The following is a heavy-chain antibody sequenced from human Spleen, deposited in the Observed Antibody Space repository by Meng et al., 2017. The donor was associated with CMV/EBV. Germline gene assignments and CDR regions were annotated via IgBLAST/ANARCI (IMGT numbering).Heavy chain of an antibody. Sequence: QIQLVQSGPELRRPGASVKVSCKASGYNFDIYGITWVRQAPGQGLEWVGWVSAENGDTDYGQKFQGRVTVTADIFTNTAYMEMRSLRSDDSAMYYCARAGAAVTTHFDFWGQGTLVTVSS. V-gene: IGHV1-18*01. CDR1: GYNFDIYG. D-gene: IGHD4-17*01. J-gene: IGHJ4*02. CDR3: ARAGAAVTTHFDF. CDR2: VSAENGDT.